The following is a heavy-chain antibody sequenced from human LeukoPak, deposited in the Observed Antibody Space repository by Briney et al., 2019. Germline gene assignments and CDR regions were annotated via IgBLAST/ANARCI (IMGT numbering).Heavy chain of an antibody. CDR3: ARVSMTTVFWGIAVAGTGAFDI. CDR2: INHSGST. CDR1: GGSFSGYY. Sequence: SETLSLTCAVYGGSFSGYYWSWIRQPPGKGLEWIGEINHSGSTKYNPSLKGRVTISVDTSKNQFSLKLNSVTVADTAVYYCARVSMTTVFWGIAVAGTGAFDIWGQGTKVTVSS. J-gene: IGHJ3*02. V-gene: IGHV4-34*01. D-gene: IGHD6-19*01.